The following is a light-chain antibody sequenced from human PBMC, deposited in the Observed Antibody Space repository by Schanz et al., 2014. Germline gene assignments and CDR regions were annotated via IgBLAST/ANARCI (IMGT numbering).Light chain of an antibody. CDR3: SSNVGSNNFQ. V-gene: IGLV2-14*02. Sequence: QSALTQPASVSGSPGQSITISCTGTSSDVGSYNLVSWYQQHPGKAPKLMIYEGSKRPSGVSNRISGSKSGNTASLTVSGLQAEDEAEYYCSSNVGSNNFQFGGGTKLTVL. CDR1: SSDVGSYNL. J-gene: IGLJ3*02. CDR2: EGS.